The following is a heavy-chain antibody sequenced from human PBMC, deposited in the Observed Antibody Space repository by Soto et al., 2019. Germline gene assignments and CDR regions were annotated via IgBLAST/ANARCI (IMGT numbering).Heavy chain of an antibody. CDR1: GYTCTRYP. CDR2: INIGNGNT. V-gene: IGHV1-3*04. J-gene: IGHJ3*01. CDR3: AIENQADAFDV. Sequence: ASVKVSCKASGYTCTRYPLHWIRQAPGQSLEWMGWINIGNGNTKYLQELEGRVTITRDTAATTAYMELRSLRYDDTAVYYCAIENQADAFDVWGQGTMVTVSS.